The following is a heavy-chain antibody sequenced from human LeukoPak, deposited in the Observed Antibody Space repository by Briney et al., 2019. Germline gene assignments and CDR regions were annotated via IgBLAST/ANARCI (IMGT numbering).Heavy chain of an antibody. D-gene: IGHD3-3*01. Sequence: PSETLSLTCAVSGYSISSGYYWGWIRQPPGKGLEWIGSIYHSGSTYYNPSLKSRVAISVDTSKNQFSLKLSSVTAADTAVYYCARPRTIFGVYYFDYWGQGTLATVSS. CDR3: ARPRTIFGVYYFDY. CDR2: IYHSGST. V-gene: IGHV4-38-2*01. J-gene: IGHJ4*02. CDR1: GYSISSGYY.